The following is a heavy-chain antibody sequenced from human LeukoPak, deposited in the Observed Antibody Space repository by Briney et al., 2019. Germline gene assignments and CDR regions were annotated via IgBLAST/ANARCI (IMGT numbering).Heavy chain of an antibody. J-gene: IGHJ3*02. CDR1: GGSISSGSYY. Sequence: PSQTLSLTCTVSGGSISSGSYYWSWIRQPAGKGLEWIGRIYTSGSTNYNPSLKSRVTISVDTSKNQFSLKLSSVAAADTAVYYCARDWVDYYDSSGSDAFDIWGQGTMVTVSS. V-gene: IGHV4-61*02. CDR3: ARDWVDYYDSSGSDAFDI. D-gene: IGHD3-22*01. CDR2: IYTSGST.